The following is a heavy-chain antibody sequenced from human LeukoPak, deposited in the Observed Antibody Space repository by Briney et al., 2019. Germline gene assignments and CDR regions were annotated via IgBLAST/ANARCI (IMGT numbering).Heavy chain of an antibody. CDR1: GFTFSSHG. D-gene: IGHD3/OR15-3a*01. J-gene: IGHJ4*02. CDR2: ITSGTRT. V-gene: IGHV3-23*01. Sequence: PGGTLRLSCVASGFTFSSHGMNWVRQAPGKGLEWVSGITSGTRTYYADSVKGRFAISRDNSKNTMYLQMNSLRAEDTAVYYCAKDDFWNGYPSTYDYWGQGTLVTVSS. CDR3: AKDDFWNGYPSTYDY.